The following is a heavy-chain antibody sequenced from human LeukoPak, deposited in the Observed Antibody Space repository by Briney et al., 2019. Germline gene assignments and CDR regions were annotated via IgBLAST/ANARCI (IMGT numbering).Heavy chain of an antibody. J-gene: IGHJ6*02. Sequence: GGSLRLSCAASGFTFSTYGMHWVRQAPGQGLEWLAVIWNDGSNKYYADSVKGRFTISRDNSKNTLYLQMNSLRAEDTAVYYCARDYCGGDCYPWAYYYYGMDVWGQGTTVTVSS. D-gene: IGHD2-21*02. CDR3: ARDYCGGDCYPWAYYYYGMDV. V-gene: IGHV3-33*01. CDR2: IWNDGSNK. CDR1: GFTFSTYG.